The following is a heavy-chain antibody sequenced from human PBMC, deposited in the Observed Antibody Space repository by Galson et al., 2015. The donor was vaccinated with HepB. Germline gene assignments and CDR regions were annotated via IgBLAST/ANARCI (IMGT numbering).Heavy chain of an antibody. Sequence: SLRLSCAASGFTFSSYWMSWVRQAPGKGLEWVANIKQDGSEKYYVDSVKGRFTISRDNAKNSLYLQMNSLRAEDTAVYYCARVGSSWYGVYFQHWGQGTLVTVSS. V-gene: IGHV3-7*01. CDR1: GFTFSSYW. J-gene: IGHJ1*01. D-gene: IGHD6-13*01. CDR2: IKQDGSEK. CDR3: ARVGSSWYGVYFQH.